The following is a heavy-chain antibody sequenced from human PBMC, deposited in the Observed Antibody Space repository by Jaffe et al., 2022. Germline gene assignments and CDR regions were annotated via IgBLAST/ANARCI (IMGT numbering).Heavy chain of an antibody. J-gene: IGHJ6*03. CDR3: ARDSRVRGVIKSTGGDYYYYMDV. D-gene: IGHD3-10*01. CDR1: GGSISSGSYY. Sequence: QVQLQESGPGLVKPSQTLSLTCTVSGGSISSGSYYWSWIRQPAGKGLEWIGRIYTSGSTNYNPSLKSRVTISVDTSKNQFSLKLSSVTAADTAVYYCARDSRVRGVIKSTGGDYYYYMDVWGKGTTVTVSS. V-gene: IGHV4-61*02. CDR2: IYTSGST.